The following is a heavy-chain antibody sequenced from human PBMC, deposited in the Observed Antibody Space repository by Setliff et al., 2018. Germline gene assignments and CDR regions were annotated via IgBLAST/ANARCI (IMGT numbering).Heavy chain of an antibody. J-gene: IGHJ4*02. V-gene: IGHV3-7*03. CDR1: GLSYSNDW. D-gene: IGHD5-12*01. Sequence: GGSLRLSCTASGLSYSNDWVSWVRQAPGKGLEWLASINPHGTEKYYADSVKDRFTISRDNAKNSLYLQMNSLRTEDMALYYCVKGGHRGGGYYYYDYWGQGSLVTVS. CDR2: INPHGTEK. CDR3: VKGGHRGGGYYYYDY.